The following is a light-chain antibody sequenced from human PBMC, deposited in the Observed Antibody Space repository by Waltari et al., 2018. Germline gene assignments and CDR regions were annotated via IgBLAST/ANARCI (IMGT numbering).Light chain of an antibody. Sequence: DIVLTQTPLSSPVTLGQTASISRRSNQALLHSNGNTYLNWVQQKPGQPPRLLIYHISNRFSGVPDRFSGSGAGTDFTLKISRVEAEDVAVYYCVQSTHFPRTFGQGTKLEIK. V-gene: IGKV2-24*01. CDR3: VQSTHFPRT. J-gene: IGKJ1*01. CDR1: QALLHSNGNTY. CDR2: HIS.